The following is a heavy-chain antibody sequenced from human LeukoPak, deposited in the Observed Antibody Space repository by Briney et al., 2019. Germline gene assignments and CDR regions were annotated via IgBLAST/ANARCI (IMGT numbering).Heavy chain of an antibody. CDR2: TYYRSKLYN. J-gene: IGHJ4*02. V-gene: IGHV6-1*01. CDR3: ARVPSGWLFDY. Sequence: SQTLSLTCAISGDSVSSNSATWHWGRQSPSRGLEWLGRTYYRSKLYNDYAVSVKSRITINQDTAKKQFFLQLNSVTAEDKAVYHCARVPSGWLFDYWGQGTLVTASS. D-gene: IGHD6-25*01. CDR1: GDSVSSNSAT.